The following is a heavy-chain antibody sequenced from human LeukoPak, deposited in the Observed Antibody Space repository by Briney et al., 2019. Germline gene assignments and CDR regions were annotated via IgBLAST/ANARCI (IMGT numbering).Heavy chain of an antibody. D-gene: IGHD1-1*01. CDR2: IYYSGST. CDR3: ASAETGTTLSSPFDP. Sequence: PSETLSLTCTVSGGSISSGDYYWSWIRQPPGKGLEWIGYIYYSGSTYYNPSLKSRVTISVDTSKNQFSLKLSSVTAADTAVYYCASAETGTTLSSPFDPWGQGTLVTVSS. J-gene: IGHJ5*02. V-gene: IGHV4-30-4*01. CDR1: GGSISSGDYY.